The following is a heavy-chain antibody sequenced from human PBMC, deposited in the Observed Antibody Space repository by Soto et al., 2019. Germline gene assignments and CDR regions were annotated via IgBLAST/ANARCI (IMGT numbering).Heavy chain of an antibody. J-gene: IGHJ6*02. CDR2: FHDGTI. V-gene: IGHV3-66*01. CDR3: ARDRYSYYDFWSGSLPYYYYGMDV. CDR1: GLPVSDRY. Sequence: GGSLRLSCAVSGLPVSDRYMSWVRQTPGRRLEWVSVFHDGTIYYADSVKGRFAISRDNAKNSLYLQLNSLRAEDTAVYYCARDRYSYYDFWSGSLPYYYYGMDVCGQGTTVTVSS. D-gene: IGHD3-3*01.